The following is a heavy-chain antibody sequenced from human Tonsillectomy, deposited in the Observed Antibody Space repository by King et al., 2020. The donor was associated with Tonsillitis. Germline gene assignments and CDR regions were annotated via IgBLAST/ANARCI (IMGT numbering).Heavy chain of an antibody. Sequence: VQLQESGPGLVKPSETLSLTCTVSGGSIRSYYWSWIRQPPGKGLEWIGYIYYSGSTNYNPSLKSRVTILVDTSKNQFALKLSSVTAADAAVYYCARVVGPAIRGVMGYYYYGMDVWGQGTTVTVPS. D-gene: IGHD3-10*01. V-gene: IGHV4-59*01. J-gene: IGHJ6*02. CDR2: IYYSGST. CDR3: ARVVGPAIRGVMGYYYYGMDV. CDR1: GGSIRSYY.